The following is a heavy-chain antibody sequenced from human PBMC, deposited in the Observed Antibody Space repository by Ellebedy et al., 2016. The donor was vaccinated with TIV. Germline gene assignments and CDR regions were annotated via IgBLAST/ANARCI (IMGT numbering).Heavy chain of an antibody. J-gene: IGHJ4*02. CDR2: TYYRSQWNN. CDR1: GDSVSNNNAA. Sequence: SQTLSLTCAISGDSVSNNNAAWNWLRKSPSRGLEWLGRTYYRSQWNNDYAVSVESRITINPDTSKNQFSLQLNSVTPEDTAVYYCARDGPYSGSYFDSWGQGTLVTVSS. CDR3: ARDGPYSGSYFDS. D-gene: IGHD1-26*01. V-gene: IGHV6-1*01.